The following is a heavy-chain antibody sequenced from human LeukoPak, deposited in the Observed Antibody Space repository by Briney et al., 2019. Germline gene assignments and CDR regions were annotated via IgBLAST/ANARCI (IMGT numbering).Heavy chain of an antibody. Sequence: GGSLRLSCAASGFAFSTYTMSWVRQAPGKGLEWVPCITSSSSSISYADSVRGRFTISRDNAKNSLYLQMNSLRAEDTAVYSCVRVEDWGAAGNRLDYWGQGTLVTVSS. D-gene: IGHD6-13*01. V-gene: IGHV3-21*01. CDR2: ITSSSSSI. CDR3: VRVEDWGAAGNRLDY. CDR1: GFAFSTYT. J-gene: IGHJ4*02.